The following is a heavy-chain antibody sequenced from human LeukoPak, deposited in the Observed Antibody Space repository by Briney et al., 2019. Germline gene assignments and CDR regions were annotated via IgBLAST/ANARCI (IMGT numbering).Heavy chain of an antibody. Sequence: GGSLRLSCAASGFTFSTYAMSWVRQAPGKGLGWVCAISAGGDATFYADSVKGRFTVSRDNPKNTLSLQMNSLRGEDTAIYYCADHFPYCSRGSCSYFDHWGQGTLVTVSS. D-gene: IGHD2-15*01. CDR3: ADHFPYCSRGSCSYFDH. CDR1: GFTFSTYA. CDR2: ISAGGDAT. V-gene: IGHV3-23*01. J-gene: IGHJ4*02.